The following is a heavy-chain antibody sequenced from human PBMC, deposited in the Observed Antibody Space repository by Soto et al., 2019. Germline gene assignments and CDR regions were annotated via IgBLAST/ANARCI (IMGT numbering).Heavy chain of an antibody. CDR2: ISYDGSNK. Sequence: GGSLRLSCAASGFTFSSYGMHWVRQAPGKGLEWVAVISYDGSNKYYADSVKGRFTISRDNSKNTLYLQMNSLRAEDTAVYYCAKIRFYSSSWYYYYYGMDVWGQGTTVTVSS. CDR3: AKIRFYSSSWYYYYYGMDV. V-gene: IGHV3-30*18. D-gene: IGHD6-13*01. J-gene: IGHJ6*02. CDR1: GFTFSSYG.